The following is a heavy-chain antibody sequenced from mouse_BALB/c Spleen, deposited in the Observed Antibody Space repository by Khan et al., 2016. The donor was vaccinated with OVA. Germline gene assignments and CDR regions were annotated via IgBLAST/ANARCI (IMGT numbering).Heavy chain of an antibody. CDR2: INPTTGYT. CDR1: GYTFTSYW. J-gene: IGHJ3*01. Sequence: QVRLQQSGAELAKPGASVKMSCKASGYTFTSYWMHWVKQRPGQGLEWIGFINPTTGYTEYNQKLKDKATLTADKSSSTAYMQLSSLTSEDSAVYYCARSPTMISQFSYWGQGTLVTVSA. CDR3: ARSPTMISQFSY. V-gene: IGHV1-7*01. D-gene: IGHD2-4*01.